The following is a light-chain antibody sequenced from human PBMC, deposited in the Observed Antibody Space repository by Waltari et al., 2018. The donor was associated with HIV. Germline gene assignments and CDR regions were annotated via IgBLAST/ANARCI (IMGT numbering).Light chain of an antibody. Sequence: SYELTQPPSVSVSPGQTASITCSGDKLGDKFACWYQQKPGQSPVVVVYQDTRRPSGIPERFSGSNSGNTATLTISGTQAMDEADYYCQAWDSSTAVFGGGNKLTVL. CDR1: KLGDKF. J-gene: IGLJ2*01. V-gene: IGLV3-1*01. CDR2: QDT. CDR3: QAWDSSTAV.